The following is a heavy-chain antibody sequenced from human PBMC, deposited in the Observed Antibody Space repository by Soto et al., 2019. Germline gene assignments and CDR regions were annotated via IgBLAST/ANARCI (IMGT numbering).Heavy chain of an antibody. J-gene: IGHJ3*02. CDR3: ARDLHYYDSSGYPRVEAFDI. CDR2: IYYSGST. CDR1: GGSISRYY. D-gene: IGHD3-22*01. Sequence: QVQLQESGPGLVRPSEILSLTCTVSGGSISRYYWSWIRQPPGKGLEWIGCIYYSGSTNYSPSLKSRVTISVDTSKNQFSLKLSSVTAADTAVYYCARDLHYYDSSGYPRVEAFDIWGQGTMLTVS. V-gene: IGHV4-59*01.